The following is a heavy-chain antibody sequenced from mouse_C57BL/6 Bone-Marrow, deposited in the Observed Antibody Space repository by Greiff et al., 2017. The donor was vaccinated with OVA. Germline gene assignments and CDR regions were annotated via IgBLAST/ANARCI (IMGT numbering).Heavy chain of an antibody. CDR1: GYAFSSSW. CDR2: IYPGDGDT. Sequence: QVQLQQSGPELVKPGASVKISCKASGYAFSSSWMNWVKQRPGKGLEWIGRIYPGDGDTNYNGKFKGKATLTADKSSSTAYMQLSSLTSEDSAVYCCARPPYDYDEVWYFDVWGTGTTVTVSS. V-gene: IGHV1-82*01. J-gene: IGHJ1*03. D-gene: IGHD2-4*01. CDR3: ARPPYDYDEVWYFDV.